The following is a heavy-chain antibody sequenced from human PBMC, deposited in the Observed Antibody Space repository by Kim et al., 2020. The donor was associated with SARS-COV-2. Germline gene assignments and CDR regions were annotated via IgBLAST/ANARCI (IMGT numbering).Heavy chain of an antibody. J-gene: IGHJ4*02. CDR1: GGTFSSYT. D-gene: IGHD5-12*01. CDR3: AVIVATIGGVDY. Sequence: SVKVSCKASGGTFSSYTISWVRQAPGQGLEWMGRIIPILGISNYAPKFQGRATITADKSTSPAYLELSSLTSEDTAVYYCAVIVATIGGVDYWGLGTLVTVSS. V-gene: IGHV1-69*02. CDR2: IIPILGIS.